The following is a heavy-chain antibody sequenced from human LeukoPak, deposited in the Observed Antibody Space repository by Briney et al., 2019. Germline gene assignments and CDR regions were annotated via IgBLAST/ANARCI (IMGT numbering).Heavy chain of an antibody. CDR2: IYYSGTT. CDR1: GGSISSSSYN. V-gene: IGHV4-39*07. J-gene: IGHJ4*02. D-gene: IGHD1-26*01. CDR3: ARKVLVGATTIDY. Sequence: SETLSLTCIVSGGSISSSSYNWGWIRQPPGKGLEWIGSIYYSGTTYYNPSLKSRVTISVDTSKNQFSLKLSSVTAADTAVYYCARKVLVGATTIDYWGQGTLVTVSS.